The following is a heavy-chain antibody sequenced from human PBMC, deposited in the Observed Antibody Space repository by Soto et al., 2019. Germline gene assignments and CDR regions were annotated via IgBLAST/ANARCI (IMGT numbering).Heavy chain of an antibody. CDR2: IYYSGST. J-gene: IGHJ5*02. V-gene: IGHV4-39*01. CDR1: GGSISSRGYY. CDR3: ATSNWFDP. Sequence: QLQLQESGPGLVKPSETLSLTCTVSGGSISSRGYYWGWIRQPPGKGLEWIGTIYYSGSTYYNPSLKSRVTISVDTSKNQFSLKLSSVTAADPDVYYCATSNWFDPWGQGTLVTVSS.